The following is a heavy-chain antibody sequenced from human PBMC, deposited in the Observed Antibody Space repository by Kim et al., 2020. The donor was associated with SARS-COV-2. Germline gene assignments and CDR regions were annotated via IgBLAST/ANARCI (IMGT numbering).Heavy chain of an antibody. CDR1: GFTFSSYD. V-gene: IGHV3-13*01. D-gene: IGHD3-10*01. J-gene: IGHJ2*01. CDR3: ARLRRGSWYFDL. CDR2: IGTAGDT. Sequence: GGSLRLSCAASGFTFSSYDMHWVRQATGKGLEWVSAIGTAGDTYYPGSVKGRFTISRENAKNSLYLQMNSLRAGDTAVYYCARLRRGSWYFDLWGRGTLVPVSS.